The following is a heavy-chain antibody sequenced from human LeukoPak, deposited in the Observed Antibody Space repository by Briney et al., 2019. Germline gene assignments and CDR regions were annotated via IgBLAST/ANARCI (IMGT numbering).Heavy chain of an antibody. CDR1: GGSISSSSYY. Sequence: PSETLSLTCTVSGGSISSSSYYWGWIRQPPGKGLERIGSIYYSGSTYYNASLKSRVTISVDTSKNQFSLKLSSVTAADTAVYYCARFHGDVDYWGQGTLVTVSS. V-gene: IGHV4-39*01. CDR2: IYYSGST. J-gene: IGHJ4*02. CDR3: ARFHGDVDY. D-gene: IGHD7-27*01.